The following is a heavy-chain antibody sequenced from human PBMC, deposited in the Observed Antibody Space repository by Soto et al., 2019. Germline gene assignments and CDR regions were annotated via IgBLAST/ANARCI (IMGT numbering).Heavy chain of an antibody. J-gene: IGHJ3*02. D-gene: IGHD5-12*01. CDR3: ARDTGYDHDAFDI. CDR2: INPTGTMT. V-gene: IGHV1-46*01. CDR1: GYTFITSYY. Sequence: ASVKVSCKASGYTFITSYYMHWVRQAPGQGLEWMGIINPTGTMTRYSQRFQGRLTMTRDTSTRTDYMELSTLTSEDTAVYFCARDTGYDHDAFDIWGQGTMVTVSS.